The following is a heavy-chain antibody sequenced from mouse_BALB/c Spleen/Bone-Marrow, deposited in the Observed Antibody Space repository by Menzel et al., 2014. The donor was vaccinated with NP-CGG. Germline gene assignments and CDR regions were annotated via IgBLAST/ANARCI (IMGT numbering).Heavy chain of an antibody. CDR2: INYSGGT. CDR1: GDSITSGY. J-gene: IGHJ2*01. V-gene: IGHV3-8*02. CDR3: VRDYYGP. D-gene: IGHD1-2*01. Sequence: EVKLQESGPSLVKPSQTLSLTCSVTGDSITSGYWNWIRRFPGNKLEYMGYINYSGGTYYNPSLKSRISITRDTSKNQYYLQLNSVTTEDTATYYCVRDYYGPWGQGTTPTVSS.